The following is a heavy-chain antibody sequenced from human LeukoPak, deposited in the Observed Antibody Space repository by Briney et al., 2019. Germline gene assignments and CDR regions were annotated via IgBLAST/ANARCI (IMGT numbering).Heavy chain of an antibody. Sequence: KASETLSLTCTVSGGSISSYYWSWIRQPPGKGLEWIGYIYYSGSTNYNPSLKSRVTISVDTSKNQFSLKLSSVTAADTAVYYCARDSGTTGEVKFDPWGRGTLVTVSS. CDR3: ARDSGTTGEVKFDP. CDR1: GGSISSYY. J-gene: IGHJ5*02. D-gene: IGHD3-10*01. V-gene: IGHV4-59*12. CDR2: IYYSGST.